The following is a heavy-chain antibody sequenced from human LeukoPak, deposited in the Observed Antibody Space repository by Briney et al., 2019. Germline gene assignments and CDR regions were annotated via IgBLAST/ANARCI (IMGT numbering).Heavy chain of an antibody. D-gene: IGHD3-3*01. CDR1: GYTFTSYD. J-gene: IGHJ4*02. CDR2: MNPNSGNT. V-gene: IGHV1-8*01. CDR3: ARVSTGYDFWSGYFRPNSYYFDY. Sequence: GASVKVSCKASGYTFTSYDINWVRQATGQGLGWMGWMNPNSGNTGYAQKFQGRVTMTRNTSISTAYMELSSLRSEDTAVYYCARVSTGYDFWSGYFRPNSYYFDYWGQGTLVTVSS.